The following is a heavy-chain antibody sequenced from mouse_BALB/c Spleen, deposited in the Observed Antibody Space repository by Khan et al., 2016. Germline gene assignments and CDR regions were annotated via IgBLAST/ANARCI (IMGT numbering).Heavy chain of an antibody. V-gene: IGHV1-9*01. CDR3: ARAWYSMDY. CDR1: GYTFSNYW. CDR2: ILPGSGYS. J-gene: IGHJ4*01. Sequence: QVQLKQSGAELMEPGASVKISCKATGYTFSNYWIEWVKQRPGHGLEWIGDILPGSGYSNSNENFKGKATFTADASSNTAYMQLISLTSEDSAVYFCARAWYSMDYWGQGTSVTVSS.